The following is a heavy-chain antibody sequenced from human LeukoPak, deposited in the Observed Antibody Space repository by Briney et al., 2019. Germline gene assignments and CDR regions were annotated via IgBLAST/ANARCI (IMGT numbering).Heavy chain of an antibody. J-gene: IGHJ5*02. CDR3: ARDPCSGGSCYSMGEYNWFDP. CDR2: INHSGST. D-gene: IGHD2-15*01. CDR1: GGSFSGYY. V-gene: IGHV4-34*01. Sequence: SETLSLTCAVYGGSFSGYYWSWIRQPPGKWLEWIGEINHSGSTNYNPSLKSRVTISVDTSKNQFSLKLSSVTAADTAVYYCARDPCSGGSCYSMGEYNWFDPWGQGTLVTVSS.